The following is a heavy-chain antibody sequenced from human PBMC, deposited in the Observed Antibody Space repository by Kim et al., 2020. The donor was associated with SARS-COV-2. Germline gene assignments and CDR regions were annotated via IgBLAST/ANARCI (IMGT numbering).Heavy chain of an antibody. Sequence: SETLSLTCTVSGGSISSYYWSWIRQPPGKGLEWIGYIYYSGSTNYNPSLKSRVTISVDTSKNQFSLKLSSVTAADTAVYYCARSHIVVVPAAINYYYGM. J-gene: IGHJ6*01. CDR3: ARSHIVVVPAAINYYYGM. V-gene: IGHV4-59*08. CDR2: IYYSGST. D-gene: IGHD2-2*02. CDR1: GGSISSYY.